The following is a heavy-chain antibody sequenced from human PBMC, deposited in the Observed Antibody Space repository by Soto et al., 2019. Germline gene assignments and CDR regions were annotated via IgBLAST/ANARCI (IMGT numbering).Heavy chain of an antibody. D-gene: IGHD2-15*01. CDR1: GGSFSGYY. CDR3: ARGSTLGYCSGGSCLRNDC. V-gene: IGHV4-34*01. J-gene: IGHJ4*02. CDR2: INHSGST. Sequence: QVQLQQWGAGLLKPSETLSLTCAVYGGSFSGYYWSWIRQPPGKGLEWIGEINHSGSTNYNPSLKSRVTISVDTSKNQFSLKLSSVTGAGTAVYYCARGSTLGYCSGGSCLRNDCWGQGTLVTVSS.